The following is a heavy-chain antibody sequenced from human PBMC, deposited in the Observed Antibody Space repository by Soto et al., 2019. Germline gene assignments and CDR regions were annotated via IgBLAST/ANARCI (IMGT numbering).Heavy chain of an antibody. J-gene: IGHJ6*02. CDR2: IYYSGST. CDR1: GGSISSYY. D-gene: IGHD3-10*01. CDR3: ARRSYYGSGSYKGMGV. Sequence: PSETLSLTCTVSGGSISSYYWSWIRQPPGKGLERIGYIYYSGSTNYNPSLKSRATISVDTSKDQFSMKLSSVTAADTAVYCCARRSYYGSGSYKGMGVGGQGTTVTVSS. V-gene: IGHV4-59*01.